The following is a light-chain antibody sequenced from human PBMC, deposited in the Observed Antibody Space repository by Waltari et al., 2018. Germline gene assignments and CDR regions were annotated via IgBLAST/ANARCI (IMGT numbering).Light chain of an antibody. J-gene: IGKJ2*01. CDR2: WAS. V-gene: IGKV4-1*01. CDR1: QIVLYSSNNKNY. Sequence: DIVMTQSPDSLAVSLGERATTNCKSSQIVLYSSNNKNYLAWYQQKPGQPPKLLIYWASTRESGVPDRFSGSGSGTDFTLTISSLQAEDVAVYYCQQYYSTLPYTFGQGTKLEIK. CDR3: QQYYSTLPYT.